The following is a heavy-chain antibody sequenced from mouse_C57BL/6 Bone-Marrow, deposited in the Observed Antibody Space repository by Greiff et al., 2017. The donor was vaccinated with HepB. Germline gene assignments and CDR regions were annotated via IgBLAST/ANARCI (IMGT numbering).Heavy chain of an antibody. CDR3: AISYYYGSSYVAY. CDR1: GYTFTSYG. CDR2: IYPRSGNT. D-gene: IGHD1-1*01. Sequence: VQLQPSGAELARPGASVKLSCKASGYTFTSYGISWVKQRTGQGLEWIGEIYPRSGNTYYNEKFKGKATLTADKSSSTAYMELRSLTSEDSAVYFCAISYYYGSSYVAYWGQGTLVTVSA. V-gene: IGHV1-81*01. J-gene: IGHJ3*01.